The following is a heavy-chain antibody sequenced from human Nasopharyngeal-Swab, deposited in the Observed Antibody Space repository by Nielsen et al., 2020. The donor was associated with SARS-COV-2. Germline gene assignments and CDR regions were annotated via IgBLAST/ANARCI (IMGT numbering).Heavy chain of an antibody. D-gene: IGHD4-17*01. CDR2: INHSGST. J-gene: IGHJ6*02. CDR3: ARGSVTGGDGMDV. V-gene: IGHV4-34*01. Sequence: WIRQPPGKGLEWIGEINHSGSTNYNPSLKSRVTIPVDTSKNQFSLKLSSVTAADTAVYYWARGSVTGGDGMDVWGQGTTVTVSS.